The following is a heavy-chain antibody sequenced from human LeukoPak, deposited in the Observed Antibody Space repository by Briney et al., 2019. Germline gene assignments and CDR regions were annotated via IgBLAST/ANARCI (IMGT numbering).Heavy chain of an antibody. CDR2: INPNNDGT. Sequence: GASVKVSCKASGYTFTDYYIHWVRQAPGQGLEWMGWINPNNDGTNYAQNFQGRVTMTRDTSISTAYMELRSLRSDDTAVYYCASFGSSGWYGVFDYWGQGTLVTVSS. J-gene: IGHJ4*02. V-gene: IGHV1-2*02. D-gene: IGHD6-19*01. CDR1: GYTFTDYY. CDR3: ASFGSSGWYGVFDY.